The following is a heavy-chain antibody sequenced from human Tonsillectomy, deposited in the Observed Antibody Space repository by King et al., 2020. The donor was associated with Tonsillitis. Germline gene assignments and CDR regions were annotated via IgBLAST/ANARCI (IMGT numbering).Heavy chain of an antibody. V-gene: IGHV1-2*02. Sequence: RLVQSGAEVKKPGAPVKVSCKASGYTFTGYYMNWVRQAPGQGLEWMGWINPNSGGTNYAQKFQGRVTLTSDTSITTAFMELSSLRSDDTAVYYCARAGVIYGDFAADYYFDYWGQGTLVTVSS. CDR2: INPNSGGT. CDR1: GYTFTGYY. CDR3: ARAGVIYGDFAADYYFDY. J-gene: IGHJ4*02. D-gene: IGHD4-17*01.